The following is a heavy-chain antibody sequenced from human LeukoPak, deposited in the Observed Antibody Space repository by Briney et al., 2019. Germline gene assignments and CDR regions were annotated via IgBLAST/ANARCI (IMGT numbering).Heavy chain of an antibody. V-gene: IGHV4-61*05. J-gene: IGHJ4*02. CDR1: GGSISGSSYY. CDR3: ARYEGGSYKVDY. D-gene: IGHD1-26*01. Sequence: PETLSLTCTVSGGSISGSSYYWGWIRQPPGKGLEWIGYIYYSGSTNYNSSLKSRVTISVDTSKNQFSLKLSSVTAADTAVYYCARYEGGSYKVDYWGQGTLVTVSS. CDR2: IYYSGST.